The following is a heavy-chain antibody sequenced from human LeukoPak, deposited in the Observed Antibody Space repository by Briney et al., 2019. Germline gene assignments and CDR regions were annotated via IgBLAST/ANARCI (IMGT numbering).Heavy chain of an antibody. CDR3: ARGGRRYCSSTSCYAFDI. J-gene: IGHJ3*02. D-gene: IGHD2-2*01. Sequence: GGSPRLSCAASGFTFSDYYMSWIRQAPGKGLEWVSYISSSGSTIYYADSVKGRFTISRDNAKNSLYLQMNSLRAEDTAVYYCARGGRRYCSSTSCYAFDIWGQGTMVTVSS. CDR1: GFTFSDYY. CDR2: ISSSGSTI. V-gene: IGHV3-11*01.